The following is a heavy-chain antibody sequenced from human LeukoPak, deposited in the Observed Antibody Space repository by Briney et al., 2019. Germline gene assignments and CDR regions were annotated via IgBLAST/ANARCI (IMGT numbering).Heavy chain of an antibody. CDR1: GGSFSGYY. CDR3: ARGRGYFDL. J-gene: IGHJ2*01. CDR2: IDHSGST. V-gene: IGHV4-34*01. Sequence: SETLSLTCAVYGGSFSGYYWSWIRQPPGKGLEWIGEIDHSGSTNYNPSLKSRVTISVDTSKNQFSLKLSSVTAADTAVYYCARGRGYFDLWGRGTLVTVSS.